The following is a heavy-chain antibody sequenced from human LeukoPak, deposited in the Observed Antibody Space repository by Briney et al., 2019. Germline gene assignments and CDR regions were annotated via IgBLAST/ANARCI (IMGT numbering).Heavy chain of an antibody. Sequence: GASVKVSCKASGYTFTSYDINWVQQATGQGLEWMGWMNPNSGNTGYAQKFQGRVTMTRNTSISTAYMELSSLRSEDTAVYYCARDAALLWFGESHANYYYMDVWGKGTTVTVSS. D-gene: IGHD3-10*01. CDR1: GYTFTSYD. CDR3: ARDAALLWFGESHANYYYMDV. J-gene: IGHJ6*03. CDR2: MNPNSGNT. V-gene: IGHV1-8*01.